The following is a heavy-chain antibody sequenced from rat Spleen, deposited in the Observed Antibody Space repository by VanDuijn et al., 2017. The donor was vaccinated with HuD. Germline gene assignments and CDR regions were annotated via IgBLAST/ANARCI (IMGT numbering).Heavy chain of an antibody. Sequence: QVQLTESGPGLVQPSQTLSLTCTVSGFSLISNSVHWVRQPPGKGLEWMGGIWGDGSTDYTSALKSRLSISRDTSKNQVFLQMNSLQTDDTGTYYCTRDTYDFDYWGQGVMVTVSS. CDR3: TRDTYDFDY. CDR1: GFSLISNS. CDR2: IWGDGST. D-gene: IGHD2-1*01. J-gene: IGHJ2*01. V-gene: IGHV2-1*01.